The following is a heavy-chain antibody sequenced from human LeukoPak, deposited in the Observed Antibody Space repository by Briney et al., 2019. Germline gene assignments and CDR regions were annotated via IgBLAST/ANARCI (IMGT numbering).Heavy chain of an antibody. CDR2: INPNSGGT. CDR3: ATRYCSSTSCYAEYFQH. CDR1: GYTFTGYY. Sequence: ASVKVSCKASGYTFTGYYMHWVRQAPGQGLERVGWINPNSGGTNYAQKFQGRVTMTRDTSISTAYMELSRLRSDDTAVYYCATRYCSSTSCYAEYFQHWGQGTLVTVSS. J-gene: IGHJ1*01. V-gene: IGHV1-2*02. D-gene: IGHD2-2*01.